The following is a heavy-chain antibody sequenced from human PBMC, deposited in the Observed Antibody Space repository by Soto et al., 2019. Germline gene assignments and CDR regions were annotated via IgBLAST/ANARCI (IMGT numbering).Heavy chain of an antibody. CDR3: ARAPETPPIVRVVVPYFFDS. J-gene: IGHJ4*02. D-gene: IGHD3-16*02. V-gene: IGHV4-59*12. CDR1: GGSISSYY. CDR2: IYYSGST. Sequence: PSETLSLTCTVSGGSISSYYWSWIRQPPGKGLEWIGYIYYSGSTNYNPSLKSRVTISVDTSKNQFSLSLSSVTAADTAVYYCARAPETPPIVRVVVPYFFDSWGQGTLVTVSS.